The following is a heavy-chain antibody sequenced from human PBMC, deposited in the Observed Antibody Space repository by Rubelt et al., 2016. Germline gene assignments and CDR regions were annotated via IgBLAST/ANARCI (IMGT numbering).Heavy chain of an antibody. J-gene: IGHJ4*02. CDR3: AHRRTAESWPCLSFDY. D-gene: IGHD3-10*01. CDR1: GFSLSTSGVG. CDR2: IYWDDDK. Sequence: QITLQESGPTLVKPTQTLTLTCTFSGFSLSTSGVGVGWIRQPPGKALEWLAIIYWDDDKRYSPSLQNRLTITKDSSKNQLVLTMTNPDPVDTATYYCAHRRTAESWPCLSFDYWGQGTLVTVSS. V-gene: IGHV2-5*02.